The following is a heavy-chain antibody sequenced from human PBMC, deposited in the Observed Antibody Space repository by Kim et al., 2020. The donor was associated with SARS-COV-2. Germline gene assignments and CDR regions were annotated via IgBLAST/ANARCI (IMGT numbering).Heavy chain of an antibody. CDR1: GFTFSSYS. J-gene: IGHJ6*02. D-gene: IGHD4-17*01. CDR3: ARVQPDYGDYGQGGYYHYYGMDV. Sequence: GGSLRLSCAASGFTFSSYSMNWVRQAPGKGLEWVSSISSSSSYIYYADSVKGRFTISRDNAKNSLYLQMNSLRAEDTAVYYCARVQPDYGDYGQGGYYHYYGMDVWGHGTTFTVS. V-gene: IGHV3-21*01. CDR2: ISSSSSYI.